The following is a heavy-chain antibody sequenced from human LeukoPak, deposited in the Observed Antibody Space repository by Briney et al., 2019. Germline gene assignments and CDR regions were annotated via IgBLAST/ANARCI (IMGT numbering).Heavy chain of an antibody. J-gene: IGHJ4*02. CDR2: IKQDGSEK. V-gene: IGHV3-7*01. CDR3: ARGLSVLRFLEWLLNY. D-gene: IGHD3-3*01. CDR1: GFTFSSYW. Sequence: GGSLRLSCAASGFTFSSYWMSWVRQAPGKGLEWVANIKQDGSEKYYVDSVKGRFTISRDNAKNSLYLQMNSLRAEDTAVYYCARGLSVLRFLEWLLNYWGQGTLVTVSS.